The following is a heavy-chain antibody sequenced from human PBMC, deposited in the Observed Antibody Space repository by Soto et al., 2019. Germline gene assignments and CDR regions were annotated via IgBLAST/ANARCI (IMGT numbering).Heavy chain of an antibody. V-gene: IGHV5-51*01. J-gene: IGHJ6*02. CDR1: GYSFTSYW. CDR2: IYPGDSYT. Sequence: GESLKISCXGSGYSFTSYWIGWVRQMPGKGLEWMGIIYPGDSYTNYSPSFQGHVTISADKSISTAYLQWSSLKASDTAMYYCASSIAYYGMDVWGQGTTVTV. CDR3: ASSIAYYGMDV.